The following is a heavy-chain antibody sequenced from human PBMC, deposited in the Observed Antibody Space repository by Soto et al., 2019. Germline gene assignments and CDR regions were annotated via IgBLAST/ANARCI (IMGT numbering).Heavy chain of an antibody. V-gene: IGHV4-31*03. J-gene: IGHJ6*02. CDR1: GGSISSGGYY. CDR2: IYYSGST. D-gene: IGHD6-13*01. CDR3: ARDRGAVAGYGMDV. Sequence: QVQLQESGPGLMKPSQTLSLTCTVSGGSISSGGYYWNWIRQHPGKGLEWIGYIYYSGSTYYNPSLKSRVTISVETSKNQFSLKLSSVTAADTAVYYCARDRGAVAGYGMDVWGQGTTVTVSS.